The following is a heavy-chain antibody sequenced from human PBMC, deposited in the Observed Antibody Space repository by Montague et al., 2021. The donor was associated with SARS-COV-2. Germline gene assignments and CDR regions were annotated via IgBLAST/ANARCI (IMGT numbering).Heavy chain of an antibody. J-gene: IGHJ4*02. V-gene: IGHV4-34*01. Sequence: SETLSLTCAVYGGSFSDYYWRWIRQPPGKGLEWIGEINHRGTSNYNPSLKSRVSISVDTSKNQLSLYLGSVTAADTAVYYCARGRQHFNMIVVVMTGGEYYFDYRAQGTLVTVSS. CDR2: INHRGTS. CDR1: GGSFSDYY. D-gene: IGHD3-22*01. CDR3: ARGRQHFNMIVVVMTGGEYYFDY.